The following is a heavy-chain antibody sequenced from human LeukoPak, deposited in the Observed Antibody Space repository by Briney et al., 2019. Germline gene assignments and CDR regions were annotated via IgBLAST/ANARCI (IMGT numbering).Heavy chain of an antibody. CDR2: IWFDGSKK. J-gene: IGHJ4*02. CDR1: GFTFSSNG. Sequence: GESLRLSCAASGFTFSSNGMHWVRQAPGKGLEWVAVIWFDGSKKYYADSVKGRFTISRDNSKNTLYMQMDSLRADDTAVYYCARMSGSHLDYWDQGTLVTVSS. D-gene: IGHD1-26*01. CDR3: ARMSGSHLDY. V-gene: IGHV3-33*01.